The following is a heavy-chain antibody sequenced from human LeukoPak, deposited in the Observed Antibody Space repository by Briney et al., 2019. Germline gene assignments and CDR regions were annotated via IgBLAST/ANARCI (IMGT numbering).Heavy chain of an antibody. V-gene: IGHV4-4*02. CDR1: GGSSSSSNG. J-gene: IGHJ4*02. D-gene: IGHD3-9*01. Sequence: PSETLSLTCAVSGGSSSSSNGWSWVRQPPGKGREWIGEIYHSGSTDYNPSLKSRVTISVDKSKNQFSLKLSSVTAADTAVYYCVFRYFDWLLYYWGQGTLVTVSS. CDR2: IYHSGST. CDR3: VFRYFDWLLYY.